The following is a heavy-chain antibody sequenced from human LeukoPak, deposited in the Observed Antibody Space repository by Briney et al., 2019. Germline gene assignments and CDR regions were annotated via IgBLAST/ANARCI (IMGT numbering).Heavy chain of an antibody. J-gene: IGHJ4*02. CDR3: AREVSYDFWSGYFDY. CDR2: IIPILGIA. V-gene: IGHV1-69*04. CDR1: GGTFSSYA. D-gene: IGHD3-3*01. Sequence: SVKVSCKASGGTFSSYAIGWVRQAPGQGLEWMGRIIPILGIANYAQKFQGRVTITADKSTSTAYMELSGLRSEDTAVYYCAREVSYDFWSGYFDYWGQGTLVTVSS.